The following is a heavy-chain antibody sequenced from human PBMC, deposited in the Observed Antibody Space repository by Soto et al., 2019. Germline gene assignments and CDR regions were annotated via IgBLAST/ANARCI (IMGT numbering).Heavy chain of an antibody. J-gene: IGHJ4*02. D-gene: IGHD3-22*01. CDR3: ARAYDSSGYNWGY. CDR2: IYYSGST. CDR1: GGSVSSGSYY. V-gene: IGHV4-61*01. Sequence: QVQLQESGPGLVKPSETLSLTCTVSGGSVSSGSYYWSWIRQPPGKGLEWIGYIYYSGSTNYNPSLKSRVTISVATSKNHFSLKLSSVTAADTAVYYCARAYDSSGYNWGYWGQGTLVTVSS.